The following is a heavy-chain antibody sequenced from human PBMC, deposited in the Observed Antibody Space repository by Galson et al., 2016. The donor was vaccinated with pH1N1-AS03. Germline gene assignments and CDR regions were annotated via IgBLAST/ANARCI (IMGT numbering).Heavy chain of an antibody. CDR1: GYTFTGFS. CDR2: INPNNGVT. D-gene: IGHD2-2*01. V-gene: IGHV1-2*04. J-gene: IGHJ6*02. Sequence: SVKVSCKASGYTFTGFSVNWVRQAPGQGLEWMGWINPNNGVTNYAQKFQAWVTMTRDTSSSTAYMELSGLKTDDTAVYYCARDPQGPCISTTCPTAYYFGSDVWGQGTTVIVSS. CDR3: ARDPQGPCISTTCPTAYYFGSDV.